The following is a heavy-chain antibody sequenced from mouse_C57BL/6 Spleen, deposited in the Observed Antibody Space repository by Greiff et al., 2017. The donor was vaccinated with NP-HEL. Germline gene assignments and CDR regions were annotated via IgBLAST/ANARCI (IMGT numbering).Heavy chain of an antibody. CDR3: AREHSSGYFDY. J-gene: IGHJ2*01. Sequence: EVQRVESGGGLVKPGGSLKLSCAASGFTFSSYAMSWVRQTPEKRLEWVATISDGGSYTYYPDNVKGRFTISRDNAKNNLYLQMSHLKSEDTAMYYCAREHSSGYFDYWGQGTTLTVSS. CDR1: GFTFSSYA. CDR2: ISDGGSYT. D-gene: IGHD3-2*02. V-gene: IGHV5-4*01.